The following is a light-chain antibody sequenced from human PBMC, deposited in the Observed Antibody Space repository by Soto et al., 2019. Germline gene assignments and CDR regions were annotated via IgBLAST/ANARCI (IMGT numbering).Light chain of an antibody. J-gene: IGKJ1*01. V-gene: IGKV3-11*01. CDR3: QQRSNWPWT. CDR2: DAS. CDR1: QSVSSY. Sequence: EIVLTQSPATLSLSPGERATLSCRASQSVSSYLAWYQQKPGQAPRLLIYDASNRATGIPARFSGSGSGTDFTLTTSSLEPEDFAVYYCQQRSNWPWTFGQGTKWIS.